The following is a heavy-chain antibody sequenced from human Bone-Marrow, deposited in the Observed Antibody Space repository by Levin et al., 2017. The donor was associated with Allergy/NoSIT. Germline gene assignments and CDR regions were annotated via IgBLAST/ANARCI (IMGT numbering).Heavy chain of an antibody. V-gene: IGHV3-21*01. CDR2: ISSSSSYI. CDR3: ARGAGYSSSWYLLGLDY. CDR1: GFTFSSYS. D-gene: IGHD6-13*01. J-gene: IGHJ4*02. Sequence: GESLKISCAASGFTFSSYSMNWVRQAPGKGLEWVSSISSSSSYIYYADSVKGRFTISRDNAKNSLYLQMNSLRAEDTAVYYCARGAGYSSSWYLLGLDYWGQGTLVTVSS.